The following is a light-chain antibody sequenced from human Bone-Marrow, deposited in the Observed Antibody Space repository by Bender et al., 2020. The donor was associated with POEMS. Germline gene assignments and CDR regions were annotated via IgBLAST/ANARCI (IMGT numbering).Light chain of an antibody. V-gene: IGLV2-23*02. CDR2: EVS. J-gene: IGLJ2*01. CDR1: SNDVGDYNY. Sequence: QSALTQPASVSGSPGQSITVSCTGSSNDVGDYNYVSWYQQHPGKAPKLMIYEVSKRPSGVSNRFSGSKSGNTASLTISGLQAEDEADYYCCSYAGSSTPVVFGGGTKLTVL. CDR3: CSYAGSSTPVV.